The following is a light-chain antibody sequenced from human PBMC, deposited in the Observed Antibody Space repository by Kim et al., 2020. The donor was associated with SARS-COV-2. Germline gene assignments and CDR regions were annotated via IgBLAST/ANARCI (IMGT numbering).Light chain of an antibody. CDR2: LGS. V-gene: IGKV2-28*01. J-gene: IGKJ4*01. Sequence: PASISCRPSQSLMRRNGDNALDWYLQKPGQSPQLLIYLGSNRASGVPDRFSGSGSGADFTLKISRVETEDVGVYYCMQALETPLTFGGGTKVDIK. CDR1: QSLMRRNGDNA. CDR3: MQALETPLT.